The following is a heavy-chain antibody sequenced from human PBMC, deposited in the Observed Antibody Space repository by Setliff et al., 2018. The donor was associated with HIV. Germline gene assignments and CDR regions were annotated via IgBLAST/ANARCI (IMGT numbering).Heavy chain of an antibody. CDR2: IWYDGSNK. CDR3: AKDLSYYDSSGPIDY. Sequence: PGESLRLSCAAFGFTFSSYGMHWVRQAPGKGLEWVAIIWYDGSNKYYADSVKGRFTISRDNSKNTLYLQMNSLRAEDTAVYYCAKDLSYYDSSGPIDYWGQGTLVTAPQ. J-gene: IGHJ4*02. CDR1: GFTFSSYG. V-gene: IGHV3-33*06. D-gene: IGHD3-22*01.